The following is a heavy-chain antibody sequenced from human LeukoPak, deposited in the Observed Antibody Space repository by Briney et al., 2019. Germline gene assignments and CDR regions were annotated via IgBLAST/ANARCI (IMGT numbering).Heavy chain of an antibody. Sequence: PGGSLRLSCAASGFTFSTYSMDWVRQAPGKGLEWVSYISSSGSTIYYADSVKGRFTISRDNANNSLYLQMHSLRAEDTALYYCARPASTSPPGHWGQGTLVTVSS. J-gene: IGHJ4*02. CDR1: GFTFSTYS. V-gene: IGHV3-48*04. CDR3: ARPASTSPPGH. CDR2: ISSSGSTI.